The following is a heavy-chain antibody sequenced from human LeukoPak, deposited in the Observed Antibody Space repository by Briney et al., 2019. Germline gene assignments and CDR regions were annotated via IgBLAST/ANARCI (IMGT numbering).Heavy chain of an antibody. V-gene: IGHV3-21*01. CDR2: ISSSSSYI. CDR1: GFTFRSYS. D-gene: IGHD3-22*01. J-gene: IGHJ4*02. Sequence: GGSLRLSCAASGFTFRSYSMNWVRQAPGKGLEWVSSISSSSSYIYYADSVKGRFTISRDNAKNSLYLQMNSLRAEDTAVYYCARGDYYDSSGYGYWGQGTLVTVSS. CDR3: ARGDYYDSSGYGY.